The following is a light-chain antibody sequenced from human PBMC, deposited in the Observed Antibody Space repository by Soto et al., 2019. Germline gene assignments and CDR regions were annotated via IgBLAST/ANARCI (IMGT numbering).Light chain of an antibody. CDR3: KHYTSYSEA. V-gene: IGKV1-5*03. Sequence: DIQLTQSPSTLSGSVGDRVTITCRASQTISSCLAWYQQKPGKAPKLLIYKASNLKSGVPSRFSGSGSGTEFTLNISSLQPDDFATYYCKHYTSYSEAFGQGTKVDIK. J-gene: IGKJ1*01. CDR2: KAS. CDR1: QTISSC.